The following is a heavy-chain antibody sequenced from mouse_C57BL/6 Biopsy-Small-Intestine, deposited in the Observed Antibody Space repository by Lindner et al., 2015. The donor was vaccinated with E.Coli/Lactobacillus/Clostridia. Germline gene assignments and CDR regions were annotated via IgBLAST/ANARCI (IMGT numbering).Heavy chain of an antibody. V-gene: IGHV1S12*01. CDR2: IEPKSGGT. D-gene: IGHD3-2*02. CDR3: ARNFWDAYQGP. CDR1: GNTFNNYY. Sequence: SVKVSCKGSGNTFNNYYIHWVRQAPGQGLEWMGYIEPKSGGTTYGQRFQGRVTMTRDTSISTAYMNLSSLTSDDTAIYFCARNFWDAYQGPWGQGTLVTVSS. J-gene: IGHJ4*01.